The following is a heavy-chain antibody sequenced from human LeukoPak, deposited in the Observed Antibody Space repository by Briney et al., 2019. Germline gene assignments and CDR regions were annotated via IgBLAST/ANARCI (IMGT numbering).Heavy chain of an antibody. CDR2: ISVSGGST. J-gene: IGHJ4*02. Sequence: AGGSLRLSFAASGFTFSSFAMSWVRQAPGKGLEWVSGISVSGGSTYYAASVKGRFTISRDNSKNTLYLQLNSLRAEGTAMYYCAQDFHYWGQGTLVTVSS. CDR1: GFTFSSFA. CDR3: AQDFHY. V-gene: IGHV3-23*01.